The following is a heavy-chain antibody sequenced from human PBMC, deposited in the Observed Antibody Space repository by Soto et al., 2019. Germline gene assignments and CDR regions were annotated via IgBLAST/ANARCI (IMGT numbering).Heavy chain of an antibody. Sequence: GGSLRLSCAASGFTFSSYGMHWVRQAPGKGLEWVAVISYDGSNKYYADSVKGRFTISRDNSKNTLYLQMNSLRAEDTAVYYCAKGTMVRGSGSGYYYYGMDVWGQGTTVTVSS. J-gene: IGHJ6*02. D-gene: IGHD3-10*01. CDR1: GFTFSSYG. CDR2: ISYDGSNK. V-gene: IGHV3-30*18. CDR3: AKGTMVRGSGSGYYYYGMDV.